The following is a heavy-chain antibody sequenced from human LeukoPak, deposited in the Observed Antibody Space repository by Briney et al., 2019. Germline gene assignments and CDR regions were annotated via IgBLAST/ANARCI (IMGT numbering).Heavy chain of an antibody. D-gene: IGHD4-17*01. V-gene: IGHV4-61*02. Sequence: PSETLSLTCTVSGGSISSGSYYWSWIRQPAGKGLEWIGRIYTSGSTNYNPSLKSRVTISVDTSKNQFSLKLSSVTAADTAVHYCARRGPHYGDYVGREWYFDLWGRGTLVTVSS. CDR1: GGSISSGSYY. J-gene: IGHJ2*01. CDR3: ARRGPHYGDYVGREWYFDL. CDR2: IYTSGST.